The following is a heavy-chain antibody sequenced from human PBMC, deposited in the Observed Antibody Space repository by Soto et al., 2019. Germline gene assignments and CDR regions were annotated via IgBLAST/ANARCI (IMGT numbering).Heavy chain of an antibody. CDR1: GGSISSSSYY. Sequence: PSGTLSLTFTVSGGSISSSSYYWGWIRQPPGKGLEWIGSIYYSGSTYYNPSPRSRVTISVDTSKNQFSLKLSSVTAADTAVYYCARRFAASMDVWGQGTLVTVSS. CDR2: IYYSGST. D-gene: IGHD3-10*01. J-gene: IGHJ4*02. CDR3: ARRFAASMDV. V-gene: IGHV4-39*01.